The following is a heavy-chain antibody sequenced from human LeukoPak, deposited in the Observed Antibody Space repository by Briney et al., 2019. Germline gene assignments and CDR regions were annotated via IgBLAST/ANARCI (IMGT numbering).Heavy chain of an antibody. D-gene: IGHD3-16*01. J-gene: IGHJ4*02. CDR1: GFTFSSYW. CDR3: ARGLNTSPGVDY. Sequence: GGSLILSCAASGFTFSSYWMSWVRQAPGKGLEGVANIKRDGSGRYYVDSVEGRFTISRDNAKNSVYLQMSSLRDEDTAVYYCARGLNTSPGVDYWGQGTLVTVSS. CDR2: IKRDGSGR. V-gene: IGHV3-7*01.